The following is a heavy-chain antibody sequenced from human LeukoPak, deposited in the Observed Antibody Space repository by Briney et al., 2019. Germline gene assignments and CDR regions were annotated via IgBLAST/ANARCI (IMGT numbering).Heavy chain of an antibody. CDR1: GGSFSGYY. CDR2: INHSGST. D-gene: IGHD6-19*01. Sequence: PSETLSLTCAVYGGSFSGYYWSWIRQPPGKGLEWIGEINHSGSTNYNPSLKSRVTISVDTSKNQFSLKLSSVTAADTAVYYCARGRSGSHWGQGTLVTVSS. V-gene: IGHV4-34*01. CDR3: ARGRSGSH. J-gene: IGHJ4*02.